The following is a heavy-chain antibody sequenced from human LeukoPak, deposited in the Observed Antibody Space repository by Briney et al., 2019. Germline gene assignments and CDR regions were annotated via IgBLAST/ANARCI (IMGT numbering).Heavy chain of an antibody. D-gene: IGHD3-10*01. CDR1: GFTVSSNY. V-gene: IGHV3-53*01. CDR2: IYSGGST. Sequence: PGGSLRLSCAASGFTVSSNYMSWVRQAPGKGLEWVSIIYSGGSTYYADSVKGRFTISRDNSKSTLYLQVNSLRAEDTAVYYCAKGGTMVPFDYWGQGTLVTVSS. CDR3: AKGGTMVPFDY. J-gene: IGHJ4*02.